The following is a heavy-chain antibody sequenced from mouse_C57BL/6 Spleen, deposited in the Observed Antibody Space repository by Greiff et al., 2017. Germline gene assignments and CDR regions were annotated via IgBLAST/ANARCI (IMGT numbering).Heavy chain of an antibody. CDR3: ARSLYSSGEASWFAY. CDR2: IYPGDGDT. V-gene: IGHV1-82*01. CDR1: GYAFSSSW. J-gene: IGHJ3*01. Sequence: VKLQQSGPELVKPGASVKISCKASGYAFSSSWMTWVKQGPGKGLEWIGRIYPGDGDTNYNGKFKGKATLTADKSSSTAYMQLSSLTSEAAAVYFCARSLYSSGEASWFAYWGQGTPVTVSA. D-gene: IGHD3-2*02.